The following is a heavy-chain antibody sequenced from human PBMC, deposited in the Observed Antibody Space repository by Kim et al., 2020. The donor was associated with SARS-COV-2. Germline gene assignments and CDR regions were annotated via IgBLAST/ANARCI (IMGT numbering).Heavy chain of an antibody. Sequence: SETLSLTCTVSGGSISSYYWSWIRQPQGKGLEWIGYIYYSGSTNYNSSLKSRVTISVDTSKNQFSLKLSFVTAAATAAYYCSRGHYHGGIAVWGQWTTVT. V-gene: IGHV4-59*01. D-gene: IGHD3-10*01. CDR1: GGSISSYY. CDR3: SRGHYHGGIAV. J-gene: IGHJ6*01. CDR2: IYYSGST.